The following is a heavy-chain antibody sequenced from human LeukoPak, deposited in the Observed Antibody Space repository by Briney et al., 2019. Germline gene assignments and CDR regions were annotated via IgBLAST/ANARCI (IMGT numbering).Heavy chain of an antibody. CDR1: GFTFSSYW. Sequence: GGSLRLSCAASGFTFSSYWMSWVRQAPGKGLEWVANIKQDGSEKYYVDSVKGRFTISRDNAKNSLYLQMNSLRAEDTAVYYCAKEATPDFWSGYYGNWGQGTLVTVSS. CDR3: AKEATPDFWSGYYGN. D-gene: IGHD3-3*01. J-gene: IGHJ4*02. CDR2: IKQDGSEK. V-gene: IGHV3-7*01.